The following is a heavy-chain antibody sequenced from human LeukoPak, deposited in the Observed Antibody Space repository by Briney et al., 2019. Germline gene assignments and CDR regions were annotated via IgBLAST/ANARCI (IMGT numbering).Heavy chain of an antibody. CDR2: MNPNSGNT. CDR1: GYTFTSYD. Sequence: GASVKVSCKASGYTFTSYDINWVRQATGQGLEWMGWMNPNSGNTGYAQKFQGRVTMTRNTSISTAYMELSSLRSEDTAVYYCARGDYDYVWGSQDNWFDPWGQGTLVTVSS. J-gene: IGHJ5*02. D-gene: IGHD3-16*01. V-gene: IGHV1-8*01. CDR3: ARGDYDYVWGSQDNWFDP.